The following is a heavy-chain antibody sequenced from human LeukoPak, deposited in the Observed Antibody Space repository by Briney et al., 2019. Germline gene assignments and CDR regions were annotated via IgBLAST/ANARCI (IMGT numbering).Heavy chain of an antibody. CDR2: VSAYNGST. Sequence: ASVKLSCKASGYTFTIYGINWVRHPPGPGLELVGFVSAYNGSTNYAHKLHGRVTMITDTSTSPAYMERRRLRSDGTAVYYCARDEGYDYVRGSYRYLYWGQGTLVTVSS. CDR3: ARDEGYDYVRGSYRYLY. CDR1: GYTFTIYG. J-gene: IGHJ4*02. D-gene: IGHD3-16*02. V-gene: IGHV1-18*01.